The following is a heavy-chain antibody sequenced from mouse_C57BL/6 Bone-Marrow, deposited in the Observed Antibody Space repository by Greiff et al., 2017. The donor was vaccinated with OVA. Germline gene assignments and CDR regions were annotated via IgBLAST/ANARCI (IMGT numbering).Heavy chain of an antibody. Sequence: EVKLMESGGGLVKPGGSLKLSCAASGFTFSSYAMSWVRQTPEKRLEWVATISDGGSYTYYPDNVKGRFTISRDHAKNNLYLQMSQLKSEDTAMYYGARDITGYYAMDYWGQGTSVTVSS. J-gene: IGHJ4*01. CDR1: GFTFSSYA. CDR3: ARDITGYYAMDY. V-gene: IGHV5-4*01. D-gene: IGHD4-1*01. CDR2: ISDGGSYT.